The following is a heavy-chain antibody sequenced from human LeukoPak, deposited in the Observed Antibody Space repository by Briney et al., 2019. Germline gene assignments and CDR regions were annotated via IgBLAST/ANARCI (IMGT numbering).Heavy chain of an antibody. J-gene: IGHJ4*02. CDR3: AKAEDYGDYVYYY. V-gene: IGHV3-23*01. D-gene: IGHD4-17*01. CDR2: ISGSGGST. CDR1: GFTFSSYA. Sequence: QPGGSLRLSCAASGFTFSSYAMSWVRQAPGKGLEWVSAISGSGGSTYYADSVKGRFTISRDNSKNTLYPQMNSLRAEDAAVYYCAKAEDYGDYVYYYWGQGTLVTVSS.